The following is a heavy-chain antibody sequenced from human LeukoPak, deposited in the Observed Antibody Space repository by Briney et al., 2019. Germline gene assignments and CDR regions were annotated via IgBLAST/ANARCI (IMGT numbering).Heavy chain of an antibody. CDR2: IYYSGST. CDR3: ARHAKQWLLFGY. CDR1: GGSISSSSYY. J-gene: IGHJ4*02. V-gene: IGHV4-39*01. D-gene: IGHD6-19*01. Sequence: PSETLSLTCTVSGGSISSSSYYWGWIRQPPGKGLEWIGSIYYSGSTYYNPSLKSRVTISVDTSKNQFSLKLSSVTAADTAVYYCARHAKQWLLFGYWGQGTLVTVSS.